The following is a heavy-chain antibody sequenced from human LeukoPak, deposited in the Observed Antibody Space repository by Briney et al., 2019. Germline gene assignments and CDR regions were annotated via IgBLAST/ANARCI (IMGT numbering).Heavy chain of an antibody. V-gene: IGHV4-34*01. CDR3: ARGGDVLLWFGELSPWFDP. CDR2: INHSGST. CDR1: GGSISSYY. D-gene: IGHD3-10*01. Sequence: SETLSLTCTVSGGSISSYYWSWIRQPPGKGLEWIGEINHSGSTNYNPSLKSRVTISVDTSKNQFSLKLSSVTAADTAVYYCARGGDVLLWFGELSPWFDPWGQGTLVTVSS. J-gene: IGHJ5*02.